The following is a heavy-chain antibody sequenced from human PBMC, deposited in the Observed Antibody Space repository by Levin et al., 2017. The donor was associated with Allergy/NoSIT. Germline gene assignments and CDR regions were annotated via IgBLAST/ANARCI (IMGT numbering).Heavy chain of an antibody. V-gene: IGHV3-33*01. Sequence: LGESLKISCAASGFSFSSYGMHWVRQAPGKGLEWLAIIWYDGSNKYYTDSVKGRFTISRDNSRNTLYLQMNSLRDEDTAVYYCARGFNWGNFDYWGQGTLVSVSS. CDR1: GFSFSSYG. D-gene: IGHD7-27*01. CDR2: IWYDGSNK. J-gene: IGHJ4*02. CDR3: ARGFNWGNFDY.